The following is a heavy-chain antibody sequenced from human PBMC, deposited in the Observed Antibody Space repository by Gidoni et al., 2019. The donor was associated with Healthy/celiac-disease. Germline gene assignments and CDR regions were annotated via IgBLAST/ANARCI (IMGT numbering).Heavy chain of an antibody. V-gene: IGHV4-34*01. D-gene: IGHD6-13*01. CDR3: ARGTRAAAGRYYFDY. J-gene: IGHJ4*02. CDR1: GGSFSGYY. CDR2: INHSGSP. Sequence: QVQLQQCGAGLFKPSDTLSLTCAVYGGSFSGYYWSWIRQPPGKGLEWSGEINHSGSPNYNPSLKSRVTISVDKSKNQFSLKLSSVTDADTAVYDCARGTRAAAGRYYFDYWGQGTLVTVSS.